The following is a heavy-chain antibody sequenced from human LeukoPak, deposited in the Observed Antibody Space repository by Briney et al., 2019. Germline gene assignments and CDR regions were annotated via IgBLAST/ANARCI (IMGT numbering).Heavy chain of an antibody. CDR1: GGSSSGYY. J-gene: IGHJ4*02. CDR3: ARGLLTGPNYFDY. CDR2: INHSGST. D-gene: IGHD7-27*01. V-gene: IGHV4-34*01. Sequence: NPSETLSLTCAVYGGSSSGYYWSWIRQPPGKGLECIGEINHSGSTNYNPSLKSRVTISVDTSKNQFSLRLSSVTAADTAVYYCARGLLTGPNYFDYWGQGTLVTVSS.